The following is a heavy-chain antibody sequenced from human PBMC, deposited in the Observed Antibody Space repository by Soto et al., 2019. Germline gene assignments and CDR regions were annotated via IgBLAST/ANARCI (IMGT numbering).Heavy chain of an antibody. CDR2: INSDGSST. CDR3: ARGGSLNWYFDV. CDR1: GFTFSSYW. V-gene: IGHV3-74*01. Sequence: EVPLVESGGGLVQPGGSLRLSCAASGFTFSSYWMHWVRQAPGKGLVWVSRINSDGSSTSYADSVKGRFTISRDNAKNTLYLHMNSLRAEDTAVYYCARGGSLNWYFDVWGRGTLVTVSS. D-gene: IGHD1-26*01. J-gene: IGHJ2*01.